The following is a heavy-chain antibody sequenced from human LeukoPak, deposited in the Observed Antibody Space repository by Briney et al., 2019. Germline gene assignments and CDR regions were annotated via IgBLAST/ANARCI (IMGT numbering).Heavy chain of an antibody. V-gene: IGHV3-23*01. CDR2: ISSRGGDI. Sequence: GGSLRLSCAASGFTFSSHAMSWVRQVPGKGLEWVSVISSRGGDIYYSDSVKGRFTLSRDNSKNTLYLQMNSLRAGDTALYYCARDRPTGGSPTVDYWGQGTLVTVSS. CDR3: ARDRPTGGSPTVDY. D-gene: IGHD1-26*01. CDR1: GFTFSSHA. J-gene: IGHJ4*02.